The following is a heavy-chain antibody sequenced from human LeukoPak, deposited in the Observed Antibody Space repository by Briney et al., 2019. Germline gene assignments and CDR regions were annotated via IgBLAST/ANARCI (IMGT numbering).Heavy chain of an antibody. CDR1: GGSISSGGYY. CDR2: IYYSGST. D-gene: IGHD4-17*01. CDR3: AREGSTTVTTDY. V-gene: IGHV4-31*03. Sequence: SQTLSLTCTVSGGSISSGGYYWSWIRQHPGKGLEWIGYIYYSGSTYYNPSLKSRVTISVDTSKNQFSLKLSSVTAADTAVYYCAREGSTTVTTDYWGQGTLVTVSS. J-gene: IGHJ4*02.